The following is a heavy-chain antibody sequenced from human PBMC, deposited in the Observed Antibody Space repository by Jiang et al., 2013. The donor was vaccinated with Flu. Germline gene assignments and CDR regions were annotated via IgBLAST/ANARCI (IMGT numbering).Heavy chain of an antibody. J-gene: IGHJ5*02. CDR2: IYPGDSDT. CDR3: ARGLRYCSSTSCARNWFDP. Sequence: SLKISCKGSGYSFTSYWIGWVRQMPGKGLEWMGIIYPGDSDTRYSPSFQGQVTISADKSISTAYLQWSSLKASDTAVYYCARGLRYCSSTSCARNWFDPWGQGTLVTVSS. CDR1: GYSFTSYW. V-gene: IGHV5-51*01. D-gene: IGHD2-2*01.